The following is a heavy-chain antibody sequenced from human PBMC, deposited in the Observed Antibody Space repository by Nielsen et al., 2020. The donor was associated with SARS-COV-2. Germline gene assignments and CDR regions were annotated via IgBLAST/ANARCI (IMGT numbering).Heavy chain of an antibody. CDR2: ISGSGGST. J-gene: IGHJ6*02. Sequence: VRQAPGKGLEWVSAISGSGGSTYYADSVKGRFTISRDNSKNTLYLQMNSPRAEDTAVYYCARDSSGWYALTTYYYYGMDVWGQGTTVTVSS. D-gene: IGHD6-19*01. CDR3: ARDSSGWYALTTYYYYGMDV. V-gene: IGHV3-23*01.